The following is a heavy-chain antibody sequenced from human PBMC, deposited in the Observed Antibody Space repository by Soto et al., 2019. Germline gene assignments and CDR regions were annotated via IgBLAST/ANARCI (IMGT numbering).Heavy chain of an antibody. D-gene: IGHD2-15*01. Sequence: GGSLRLSCAASGFTFSSYSMNWVRQAPGKGLEWVSYISSSSSTIYYADSVKGRFTISRDNAKNSLYLQMNSLRAEDTAVYYCAGYCSGGSCYSVVWLDAFDIWGQGTMVTVSS. CDR1: GFTFSSYS. J-gene: IGHJ3*02. CDR3: AGYCSGGSCYSVVWLDAFDI. V-gene: IGHV3-48*01. CDR2: ISSSSSTI.